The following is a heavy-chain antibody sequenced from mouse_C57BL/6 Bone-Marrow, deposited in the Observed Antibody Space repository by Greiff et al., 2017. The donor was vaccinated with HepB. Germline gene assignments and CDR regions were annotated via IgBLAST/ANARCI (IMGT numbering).Heavy chain of an antibody. D-gene: IGHD4-1*01. J-gene: IGHJ3*01. CDR1: GFTFSNYW. V-gene: IGHV6-3*01. CDR3: TGTGTSWFAY. CDR2: IRLKSDNYAT. Sequence: EVQLVESGGGLVQPGGSMKFSCVASGFTFSNYWMNWVRQSPEKGLEWVAQIRLKSDNYATHYAESVKGRFTISRDDSKSSVYLQMNNLRAEDTGIYYCTGTGTSWFAYWGQGTLVTVSA.